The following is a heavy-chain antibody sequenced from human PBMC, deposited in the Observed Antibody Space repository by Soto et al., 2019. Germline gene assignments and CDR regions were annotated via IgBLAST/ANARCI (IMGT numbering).Heavy chain of an antibody. D-gene: IGHD3-10*01. J-gene: IGHJ5*02. V-gene: IGHV6-1*01. Sequence: SQTLSLTCAISGDSVSSISAAWNWIRQSPSRGLEWLGRTYYRSRFSSDYAESVKSRIIINPDTSKNQFSLQLKSVTPEDTAVYYCVRDRYSSSGWFDPWGQGTPVTVSS. CDR1: GDSVSSISAA. CDR3: VRDRYSSSGWFDP. CDR2: TYYRSRFSS.